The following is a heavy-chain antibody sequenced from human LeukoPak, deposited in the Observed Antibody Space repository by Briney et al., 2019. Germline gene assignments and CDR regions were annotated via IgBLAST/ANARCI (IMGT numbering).Heavy chain of an antibody. CDR2: SGTRSGTK. CDR3: LLQMTYGELSDPDF. D-gene: IGHD3-16*02. J-gene: IGHJ4*02. CDR1: GFTLSSLA. Sequence: GGSLRLSCPASGFTLSSLAMHWVRQAPGKGLEWVSSSGTRSGTKYYADSVMGRFTISRDSAMNSVSLQINSLRAEDTAVYYCLLQMTYGELSDPDFRGQGTLVTVSS. V-gene: IGHV3-21*01.